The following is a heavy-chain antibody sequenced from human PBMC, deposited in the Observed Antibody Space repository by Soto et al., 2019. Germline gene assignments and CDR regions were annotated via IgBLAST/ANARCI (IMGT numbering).Heavy chain of an antibody. V-gene: IGHV1-69*01. Sequence: QVQLVQSGAEVKKPGSSVKVSCKSSGGTFSTYTLAWVRQAPGQGLEWVGGIIPIFGTANYPQKFKCRVTITADESTITAYMELSRLRSEDTAVYYCARSQDSSGYWNSCFDPWGQGTLVTVSS. CDR3: ARSQDSSGYWNSCFDP. CDR2: IIPIFGTA. CDR1: GGTFSTYT. J-gene: IGHJ5*02. D-gene: IGHD3-22*01.